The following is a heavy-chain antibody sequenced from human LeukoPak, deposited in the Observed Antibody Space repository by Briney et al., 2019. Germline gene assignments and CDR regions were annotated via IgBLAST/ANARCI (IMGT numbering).Heavy chain of an antibody. Sequence: GGSLRLSCAASGFTFSSYAMSWVRQAPGKGLEWVSLISGSGGSTYYADSVKGRFTISRDNSKNTLYLQMNSLRAEDTAVYYCAKGSSGGSCYSGWGQGTLVTVSS. V-gene: IGHV3-23*01. CDR2: ISGSGGST. J-gene: IGHJ4*02. CDR3: AKGSSGGSCYSG. D-gene: IGHD2-15*01. CDR1: GFTFSSYA.